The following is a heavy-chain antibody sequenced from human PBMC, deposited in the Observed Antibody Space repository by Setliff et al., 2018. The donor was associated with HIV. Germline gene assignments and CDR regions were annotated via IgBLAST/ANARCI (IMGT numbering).Heavy chain of an antibody. J-gene: IGHJ4*02. CDR2: INHRGST. CDR3: ARDLRRDLKNPSGGSAIPYYFDA. V-gene: IGHV4-34*01. Sequence: SETLSLTCAVYGGSFSGYYWSWIRQPPGKGLEWIGEINHRGSTNCNPSLKSRVSISVDTSKNQFSLKVSSMTAADTAVYYCARDLRRDLKNPSGGSAIPYYFDAWGQGTLVTVSS. D-gene: IGHD2-15*01. CDR1: GGSFSGYY.